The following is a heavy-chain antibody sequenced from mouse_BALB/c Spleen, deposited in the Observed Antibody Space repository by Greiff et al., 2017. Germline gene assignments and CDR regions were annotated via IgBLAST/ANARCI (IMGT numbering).Heavy chain of an antibody. D-gene: IGHD1-1*01. Sequence: QVQLKQSGAELVRPGVSVKISCKGSGYTFTDYAMHWVKQSHAKSLEWIGVISTYYGDASYNQKFKGKATMTVDKSSSTAYMELARLTSEDSAIYYCARPYYYGSSPYAMDYWGQGTSVTVSS. CDR1: GYTFTDYA. J-gene: IGHJ4*01. CDR2: ISTYYGDA. V-gene: IGHV1S137*01. CDR3: ARPYYYGSSPYAMDY.